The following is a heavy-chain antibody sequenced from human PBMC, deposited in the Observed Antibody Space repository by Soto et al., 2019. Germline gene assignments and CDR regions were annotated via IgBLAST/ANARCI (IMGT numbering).Heavy chain of an antibody. J-gene: IGHJ6*02. CDR2: IIPIFGTA. CDR3: ARYLWLEFQYDYYYGMDV. Sequence: SVKVSCKASGGTFSSYAISWVRQAPGQGLEWMGGIIPIFGTANYAQKFQGRVTITADESTSTAYMELSSLRSEDTAVYYCARYLWLEFQYDYYYGMDVWGQGTTVTVSS. CDR1: GGTFSSYA. D-gene: IGHD6-19*01. V-gene: IGHV1-69*13.